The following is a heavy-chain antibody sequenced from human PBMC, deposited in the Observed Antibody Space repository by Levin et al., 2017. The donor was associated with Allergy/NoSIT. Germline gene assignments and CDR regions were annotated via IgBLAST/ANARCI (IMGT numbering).Heavy chain of an antibody. J-gene: IGHJ4*02. Sequence: GESLKISCAASGFTFSSYAMHWVRQAPGKGLEWVAVISYDGSNKYYADSVKGRFTISRDNSKNTLYLQMNSLRAEDTAVYYCANGYCSGGSCEGIDYWGQGTLVTVSS. D-gene: IGHD2-15*01. CDR3: ANGYCSGGSCEGIDY. V-gene: IGHV3-30*04. CDR2: ISYDGSNK. CDR1: GFTFSSYA.